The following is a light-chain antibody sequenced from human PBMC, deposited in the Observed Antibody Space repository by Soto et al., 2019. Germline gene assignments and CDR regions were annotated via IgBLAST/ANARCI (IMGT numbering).Light chain of an antibody. J-gene: IGKJ1*01. CDR2: GAS. CDR3: QQYDDWPPT. Sequence: ETVMTQSPATLSVSPGERATLSCRASQSISTNLAWYQQKPGQAPRLLIYGASTRATGLPARFSASGSGTEFTLTISSLQSEDFAVYSCQQYDDWPPTFGQGTKVEIK. V-gene: IGKV3-15*01. CDR1: QSISTN.